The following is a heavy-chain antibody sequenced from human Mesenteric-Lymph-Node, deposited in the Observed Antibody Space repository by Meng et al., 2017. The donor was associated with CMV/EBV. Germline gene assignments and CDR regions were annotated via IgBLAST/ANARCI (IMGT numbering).Heavy chain of an antibody. CDR1: GGSFSGYY. V-gene: IGHV4-34*01. J-gene: IGHJ4*02. Sequence: QVQLKQWGAGLLKPSETLSLTCAVYGGSFSGYYWSWIRQPPGKGLEWIGEINHSGVPNYNPSLKSRVTISLDRSKNQFSLKLSSVTAEDTAVYYCARGSDIPVNNYWGQGTLVTVSS. CDR2: INHSGVP. D-gene: IGHD2-15*01. CDR3: ARGSDIPVNNY.